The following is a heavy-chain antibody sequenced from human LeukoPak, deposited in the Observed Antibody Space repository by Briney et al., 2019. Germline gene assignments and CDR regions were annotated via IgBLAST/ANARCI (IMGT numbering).Heavy chain of an antibody. CDR2: ITYSGNT. D-gene: IGHD3-3*01. CDR1: GGSISNSDYY. Sequence: SETLSLTCTVSGGSISNSDYYWIWIRQHPGKGLEWIGYITYSGNTYYYPALNSRVTVSLDTSKTQFSLKLSSVTAADTAVYYCARIAYDALDSYYYGMDAWGQGTTVTVSS. J-gene: IGHJ6*02. CDR3: ARIAYDALDSYYYGMDA. V-gene: IGHV4-31*03.